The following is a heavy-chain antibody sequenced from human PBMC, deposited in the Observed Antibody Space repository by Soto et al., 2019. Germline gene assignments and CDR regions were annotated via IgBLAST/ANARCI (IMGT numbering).Heavy chain of an antibody. CDR2: VSYFGTT. CDR1: GGPLTTYF. CDR3: ARYDYNGYYFDY. V-gene: IGHV4-59*12. D-gene: IGHD4-4*01. Sequence: PSETLSLTCNVSGGPLTTYFWSWIRQPPGKGLEWIGYVSYFGTTNYNPSLKSRLSISVDTSKNQFSLKLSSVTAADAAVYYCARYDYNGYYFDYWGQGTLVTVSS. J-gene: IGHJ4*02.